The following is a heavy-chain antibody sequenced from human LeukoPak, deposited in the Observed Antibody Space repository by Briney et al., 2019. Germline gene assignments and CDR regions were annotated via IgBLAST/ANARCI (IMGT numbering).Heavy chain of an antibody. CDR3: AKDRGVLRYASGSYFFDY. V-gene: IGHV3-30*18. CDR1: GFSFSTYD. D-gene: IGHD3-10*01. J-gene: IGHJ4*02. CDR2: ISYGGGNE. Sequence: PGRSLRLSCAASGFSFSTYDMHWVRQAPGKGLEWVAVISYGGGNEFYADSVKGRFTISRDNSKNTLYLQMNSLRAEDTALYYCAKDRGVLRYASGSYFFDYWGQGTLVTVSS.